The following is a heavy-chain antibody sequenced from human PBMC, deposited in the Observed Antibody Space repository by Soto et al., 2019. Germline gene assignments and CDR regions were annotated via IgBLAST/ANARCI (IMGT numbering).Heavy chain of an antibody. V-gene: IGHV1-69*01. D-gene: IGHD3-22*01. CDR2: IVPMYGST. CDR1: GGTFSTYA. Sequence: QVQLVQSGAEVKQPGSSVKVSCKASGGTFSTYAISWVRQAPGQGPEWMGGIVPMYGSTDYARKFQARVTITADRSTSTAYMELTSLRSDDTAVYYCAKTLSYYDSRPVDVWGQGTTVSVSS. J-gene: IGHJ6*02. CDR3: AKTLSYYDSRPVDV.